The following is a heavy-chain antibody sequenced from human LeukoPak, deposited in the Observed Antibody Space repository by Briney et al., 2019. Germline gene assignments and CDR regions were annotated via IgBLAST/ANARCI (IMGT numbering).Heavy chain of an antibody. CDR1: GFTFSDYY. CDR2: ISSSGSTI. Sequence: GGSLRLSCAASGFTFSDYYMSWIRQAPGKGLEWVSYISSSGSTIYCADSVKGRFTISRDNAKNSLYLQMNSLRAEDTAVYYCARAPGDYVYYFDYWGQGTLVTVSS. D-gene: IGHD4-17*01. V-gene: IGHV3-11*01. J-gene: IGHJ4*02. CDR3: ARAPGDYVYYFDY.